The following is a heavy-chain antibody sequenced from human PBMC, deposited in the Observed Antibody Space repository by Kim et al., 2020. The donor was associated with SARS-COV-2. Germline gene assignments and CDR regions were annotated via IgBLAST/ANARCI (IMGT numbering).Heavy chain of an antibody. Sequence: GGSLRLSCAASGFTVSNNYMTWVRQAPGKGLEWVSVIYSGGSTYYADSVKGRFTISRDNSKNTLYLQMNSLRAEDTAVYYCATYPYGDYDYWGQGTLVTVFS. V-gene: IGHV3-53*01. CDR1: GFTVSNNY. CDR2: IYSGGST. J-gene: IGHJ4*02. D-gene: IGHD4-17*01. CDR3: ATYPYGDYDY.